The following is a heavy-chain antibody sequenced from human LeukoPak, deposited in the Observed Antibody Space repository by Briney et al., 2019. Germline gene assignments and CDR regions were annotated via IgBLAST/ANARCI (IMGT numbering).Heavy chain of an antibody. Sequence: SETLSLTCTVSGVSINSHYWSWIRQPPGKGLEWIGFIYDSGSANYRSSLESRVTMTLDTSKNQFSLRLNSVTAADTAVYYCARVLQNYYHLDVWGKGTTVTVSS. CDR3: ARVLQNYYHLDV. CDR2: IYDSGSA. D-gene: IGHD3-3*01. J-gene: IGHJ6*03. CDR1: GVSINSHY. V-gene: IGHV4-59*11.